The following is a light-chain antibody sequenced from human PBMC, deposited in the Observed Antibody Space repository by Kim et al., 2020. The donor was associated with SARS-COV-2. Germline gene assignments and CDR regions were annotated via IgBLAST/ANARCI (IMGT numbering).Light chain of an antibody. CDR2: GNS. Sequence: VTISCTGGSSNIGAGYDVHWYQQLPGTAPELLIYGNSNRPSGVRDRFSGSKSGTSASLAITGLQAEDEADYYCQSYDSSLSGHVVFGGGTQLTVL. V-gene: IGLV1-40*01. CDR3: QSYDSSLSGHVV. J-gene: IGLJ2*01. CDR1: SSNIGAGYD.